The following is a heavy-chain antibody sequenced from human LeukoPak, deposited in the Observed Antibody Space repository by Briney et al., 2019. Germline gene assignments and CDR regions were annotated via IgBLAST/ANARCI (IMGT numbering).Heavy chain of an antibody. CDR1: GFAFNTYW. J-gene: IGHJ4*02. Sequence: GGSLRLSCAASGFAFNTYWMSWVRQTPGKGLEWVANIEQDGSGKHYVDSVKGRFTISRDNAKNSLYLQMNSLRAEDTAVYYCARAPWIQLWIIDYWGQGTLVTVSS. D-gene: IGHD5-18*01. CDR2: IEQDGSGK. CDR3: ARAPWIQLWIIDY. V-gene: IGHV3-7*01.